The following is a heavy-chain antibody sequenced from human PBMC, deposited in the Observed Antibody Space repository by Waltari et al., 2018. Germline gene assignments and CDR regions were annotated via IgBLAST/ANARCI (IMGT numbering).Heavy chain of an antibody. J-gene: IGHJ3*02. CDR1: GYSFTSYW. CDR3: KCSSPWGMGEDAFDI. CDR2: HYPGYSDN. Sequence: EVQLVQSGAEVKKPGESLKISCKGSGYSFTSYWIGWVRQMPGTGLEWMGLHYPGYSDNRYSPSFQGQVTISADKSISTAYLQWGSLKGSDNAMYYCKCSSPWGMGEDAFDILGQGTMVTVSS. D-gene: IGHD6-13*01. V-gene: IGHV5-51*01.